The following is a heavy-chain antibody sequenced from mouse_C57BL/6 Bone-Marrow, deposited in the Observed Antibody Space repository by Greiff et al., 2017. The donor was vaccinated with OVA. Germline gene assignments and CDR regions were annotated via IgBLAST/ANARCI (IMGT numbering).Heavy chain of an antibody. CDR2: IYPGSGST. J-gene: IGHJ2*01. V-gene: IGHV1-55*01. Sequence: QVQLQQPGAELVKPGASVKMSCKASGYTFTSYWITWVKQTPGQGLEWIGDIYPGSGSTNYNEKFKSKATLTLDTSSSTAYMQLSSLTSWDSAFYYCARRPGIHYFDYWGQGTTLTVSS. CDR3: ARRPGIHYFDY. CDR1: GYTFTSYW. D-gene: IGHD1-1*01.